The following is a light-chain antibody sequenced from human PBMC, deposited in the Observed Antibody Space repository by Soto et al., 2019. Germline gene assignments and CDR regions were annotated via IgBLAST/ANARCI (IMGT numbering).Light chain of an antibody. J-gene: IGKJ4*01. Sequence: EIVMTQSPATLSVSPVERATLSCRASQSVSSNLAWYQQKPGQAPRLLIYDASNRATGIPARFSGSGSGTDVTLTIISLEPEDFAVYYCQQRSNWPPITFGGGTKVDIK. CDR1: QSVSSN. CDR3: QQRSNWPPIT. CDR2: DAS. V-gene: IGKV3-11*01.